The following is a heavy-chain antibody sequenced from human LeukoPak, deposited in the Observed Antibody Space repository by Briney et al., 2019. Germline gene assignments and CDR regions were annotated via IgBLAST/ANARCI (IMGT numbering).Heavy chain of an antibody. V-gene: IGHV4-34*01. CDR2: INHSGST. CDR1: GGSFSGYY. Sequence: SETLSLTCAVYGGSFSGYYWSWIRQPPGKRLEWIGEINHSGSTNYNPSLKSRVTISVDTSKNQFSLKLSSVTAADTAVYYCARGHPGAIGSSWNNDAFDIWGQGTMVTVSS. CDR3: ARGHPGAIGSSWNNDAFDI. J-gene: IGHJ3*02. D-gene: IGHD6-13*01.